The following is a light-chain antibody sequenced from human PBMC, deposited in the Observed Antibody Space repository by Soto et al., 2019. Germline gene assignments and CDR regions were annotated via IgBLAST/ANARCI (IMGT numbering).Light chain of an antibody. Sequence: DIQMTQFPSTLSASVGDRVTITCRASQRISSWLAWYQRKPGKAPKLLIYKASNLESGVPSRFSGSGSGTEFTLTISSLQADDFATYYCQQFNSYSWTFGQGTKVDIK. CDR1: QRISSW. J-gene: IGKJ1*01. CDR2: KAS. V-gene: IGKV1-5*03. CDR3: QQFNSYSWT.